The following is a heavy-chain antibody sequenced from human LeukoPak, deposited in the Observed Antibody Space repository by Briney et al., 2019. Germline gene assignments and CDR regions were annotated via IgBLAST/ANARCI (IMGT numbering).Heavy chain of an antibody. V-gene: IGHV1-2*02. Sequence: ASVKVSCKASGYTFTGYYMHWVRQAPGQGLEWMGWINPNSGGTNYAQKFQGRVTTTRDTSISTAYMELSRLRSDDTAVYYCARVGTGTGNWFDPWGQGTLVTVSS. CDR2: INPNSGGT. CDR1: GYTFTGYY. J-gene: IGHJ5*02. CDR3: ARVGTGTGNWFDP. D-gene: IGHD1-7*01.